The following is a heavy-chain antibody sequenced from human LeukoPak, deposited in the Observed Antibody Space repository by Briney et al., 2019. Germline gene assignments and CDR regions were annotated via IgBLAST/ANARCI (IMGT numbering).Heavy chain of an antibody. CDR1: GFTFSSLD. CDR3: ARNTPNSFNGMDV. J-gene: IGHJ6*04. CDR2: IWYDGSNK. V-gene: IGHV3-33*01. Sequence: GGSLRLSCAASGFTFSSLDMHWVRQAPGKGLEWVAVIWYDGSNKYHADSVKGRFTISRDNSKNTVYLQMNSLRAEDTAVYYCARNTPNSFNGMDVWGKGTMVTVSS. D-gene: IGHD2-2*02.